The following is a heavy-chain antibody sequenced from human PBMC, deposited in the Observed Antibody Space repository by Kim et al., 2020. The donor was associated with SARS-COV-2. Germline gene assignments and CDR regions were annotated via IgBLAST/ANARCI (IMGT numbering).Heavy chain of an antibody. Sequence: GGSLRLSCAASGFTFSSYAMSWVRQAPGKGLEWVSAISGSGGSTYYADSVKGRFTISRDNSKNTLYLQMNSLRAEDTAVYYCAKDQGPTRKLWVVEMATKSRAGLDYWGQGTLVTVSS. CDR3: AKDQGPTRKLWVVEMATKSRAGLDY. V-gene: IGHV3-23*01. CDR2: ISGSGGST. D-gene: IGHD5-18*01. J-gene: IGHJ4*02. CDR1: GFTFSSYA.